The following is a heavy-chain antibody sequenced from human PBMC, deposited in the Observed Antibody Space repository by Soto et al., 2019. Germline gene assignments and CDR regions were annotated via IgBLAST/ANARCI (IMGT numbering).Heavy chain of an antibody. D-gene: IGHD6-19*01. CDR1: GFTFISSF. CDR3: ARYYRGSGRYFFDY. Sequence: GGSLRLSCVASGFTFISSFMGWIRQAPGKGLEWVANIDQDGGVTYYVDSVEGRFTISRDNTKDSLYLQMNSLRGEDTAIYYCARYYRGSGRYFFDYWGQGTPVTVSS. CDR2: IDQDGGVT. V-gene: IGHV3-7*03. J-gene: IGHJ4*02.